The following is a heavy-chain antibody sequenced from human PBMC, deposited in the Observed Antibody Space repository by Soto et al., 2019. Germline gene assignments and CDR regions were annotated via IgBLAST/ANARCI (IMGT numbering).Heavy chain of an antibody. D-gene: IGHD5-12*01. CDR3: AREQYSGYDLPLDY. CDR1: GFTFSSYG. CDR2: IWYDGSNK. V-gene: IGHV3-33*01. J-gene: IGHJ4*02. Sequence: GGSLRLSCAASGFTFSSYGMHWVRQAPGKGLEWVAVIWYDGSNKYYADSVKGRFTISRENSKNPLYLQMNSLRAEDTAVYYCAREQYSGYDLPLDYWGQGTLVTVSS.